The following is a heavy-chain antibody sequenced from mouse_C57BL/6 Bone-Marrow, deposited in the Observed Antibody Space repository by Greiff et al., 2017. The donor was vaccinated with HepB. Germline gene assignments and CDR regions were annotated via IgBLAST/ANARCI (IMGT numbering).Heavy chain of an antibody. CDR2: IYPGNSDT. V-gene: IGHV1-5*01. CDR3: TRGGDYDYGYAMDY. Sequence: VQLQQSGTVLARPGASVKMSYKTSGYTFTSYWMHWVKQRPGQGLEWIGAIYPGNSDTSYNQKFKGKAKLTAVTSASTAYMELSSLTNEDSAVYYCTRGGDYDYGYAMDYWGQGTSVTVSS. J-gene: IGHJ4*01. CDR1: GYTFTSYW. D-gene: IGHD2-4*01.